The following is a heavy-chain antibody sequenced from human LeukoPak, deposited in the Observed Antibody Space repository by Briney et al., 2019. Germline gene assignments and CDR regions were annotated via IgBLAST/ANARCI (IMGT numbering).Heavy chain of an antibody. CDR1: GVTFSSYA. Sequence: GGSLRLSCEASGVTFSSYAMSWVRQAPGKGPEWVSAISGAGGRTYYADSVKGRFTISRDNSKNTLYLQMDSLRAEDTAVYYCAKDRADNGDRLRFDPWGQGTLVTVSS. CDR3: AKDRADNGDRLRFDP. V-gene: IGHV3-23*01. CDR2: ISGAGGRT. J-gene: IGHJ5*02. D-gene: IGHD4-17*01.